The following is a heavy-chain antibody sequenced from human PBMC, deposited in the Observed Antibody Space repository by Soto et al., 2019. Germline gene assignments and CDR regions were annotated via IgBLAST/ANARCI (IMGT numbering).Heavy chain of an antibody. CDR1: GFSFSSYG. CDR3: AKDFDSDETSHGPNDY. J-gene: IGHJ4*02. V-gene: IGHV3-23*01. Sequence: EVHLLESGGGLVQPGESLRLSCVASGFSFSSYGMSWVRQAPGKGLEWASIISGSGDANYYSDSVKGRFTISRDNSKNTMYLQMDSLRAEDTAVYYCAKDFDSDETSHGPNDYWGQGTLVTVSS. CDR2: ISGSGDAN. D-gene: IGHD3-22*01.